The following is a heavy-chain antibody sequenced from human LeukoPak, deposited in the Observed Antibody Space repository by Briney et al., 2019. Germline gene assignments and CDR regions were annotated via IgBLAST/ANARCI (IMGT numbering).Heavy chain of an antibody. CDR2: ISNDGSNK. CDR1: GITFSDYY. CDR3: VRDRTTVTRGSFAY. D-gene: IGHD4-17*01. V-gene: IGHV3-30*03. Sequence: GGSLRLSCAASGITFSDYYMTWIRQAPGKGQEWVAVISNDGSNKYYADSVKGRFTISRDTSKNTLYLQMNSLRVEDTAVYYCVRDRTTVTRGSFAYWGQGTLVTVSS. J-gene: IGHJ4*02.